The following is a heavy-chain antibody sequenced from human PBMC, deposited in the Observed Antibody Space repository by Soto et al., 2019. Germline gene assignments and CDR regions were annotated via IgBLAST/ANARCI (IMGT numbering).Heavy chain of an antibody. D-gene: IGHD1-26*01. Sequence: QVQLVESGGGVVQPGRSPRLSCAASGFTFSSYAMHWVRQAPGKGLEWVAVISYDGSKKYYADSVKGRFTISRDNSKNTLYLQMNSLRAEDTAVYYCARDPGRYFDYWGQGTLVTVSS. CDR2: ISYDGSKK. V-gene: IGHV3-30-3*01. J-gene: IGHJ4*02. CDR3: ARDPGRYFDY. CDR1: GFTFSSYA.